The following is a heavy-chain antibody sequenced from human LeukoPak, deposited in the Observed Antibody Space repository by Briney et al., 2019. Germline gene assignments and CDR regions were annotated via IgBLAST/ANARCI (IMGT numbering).Heavy chain of an antibody. Sequence: SVKVSCKASGGTFSSYAINWVRQAPGQGLEWMGGIIPIFGTANYAQKFQGRVTITTDESTSTAYMELSSLRSEDTAVYYCARPRRAYYGSGSYYRGCAFDIWGQGTMVTVSS. V-gene: IGHV1-69*05. D-gene: IGHD3-10*01. J-gene: IGHJ3*02. CDR1: GGTFSSYA. CDR3: ARPRRAYYGSGSYYRGCAFDI. CDR2: IIPIFGTA.